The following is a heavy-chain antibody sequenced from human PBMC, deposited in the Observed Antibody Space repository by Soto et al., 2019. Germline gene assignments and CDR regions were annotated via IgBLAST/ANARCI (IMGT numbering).Heavy chain of an antibody. D-gene: IGHD3-3*01. J-gene: IGHJ3*02. Sequence: QVQLVESGGGVVQPGRSLRLSCAASGFTFSSYAMHWVRQAPGKGLEWVAVISYDGSNKYYADSVKGRFPISRDNSKNTLYLQMNSLRAEDTAVYYCASLVLRFLEWLSGGAFDIWGQGTMVTVSS. CDR2: ISYDGSNK. CDR3: ASLVLRFLEWLSGGAFDI. CDR1: GFTFSSYA. V-gene: IGHV3-30-3*01.